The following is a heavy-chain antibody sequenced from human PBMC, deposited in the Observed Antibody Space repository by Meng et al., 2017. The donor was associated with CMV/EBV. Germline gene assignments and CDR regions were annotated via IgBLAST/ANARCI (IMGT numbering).Heavy chain of an antibody. CDR2: ISSSSSYI. CDR1: GFTFSSYS. D-gene: IGHD5-24*01. Sequence: EGRVVGFGGGLVKPGGSLRLSCAASGFTFSSYSMNWVRQAPGKGLEWVSSISSSSSYIYYADSVKGRFTISRDNAKNSLYLQMNSLRAEDTAVYYCARHSGYNNAFDIWGQGTMVTVSS. J-gene: IGHJ3*02. V-gene: IGHV3-21*01. CDR3: ARHSGYNNAFDI.